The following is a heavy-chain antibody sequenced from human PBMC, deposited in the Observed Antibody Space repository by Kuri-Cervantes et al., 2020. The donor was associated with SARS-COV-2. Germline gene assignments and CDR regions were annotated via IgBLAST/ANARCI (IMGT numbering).Heavy chain of an antibody. Sequence: SETLSLTCTVSGGSISSGGYYWSWIRQHPGKGLEWIGYIYYSGSIYYNPSLKSRVAISVDTSKNLLSLKLSSVTAADTAVYYCARGRIAAAGKTFDYWGQGTPVTVSS. CDR1: GGSISSGGYY. J-gene: IGHJ4*02. D-gene: IGHD6-13*01. CDR3: ARGRIAAAGKTFDY. V-gene: IGHV4-31*03. CDR2: IYYSGSI.